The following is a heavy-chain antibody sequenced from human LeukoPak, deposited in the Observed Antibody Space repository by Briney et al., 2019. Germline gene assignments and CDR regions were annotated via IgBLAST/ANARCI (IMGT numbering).Heavy chain of an antibody. J-gene: IGHJ3*02. Sequence: GGSLRLSCAASGFTFSDYYMSWIRQAPGKGLEWVSYISSSGSTIYYADSVKGRFTISRDNSKNTLYLQMNSLRAEDTAVYYCARVPAAALPAFDIWGQGTMVTVSS. CDR2: ISSSGSTI. CDR1: GFTFSDYY. V-gene: IGHV3-11*01. D-gene: IGHD6-13*01. CDR3: ARVPAAALPAFDI.